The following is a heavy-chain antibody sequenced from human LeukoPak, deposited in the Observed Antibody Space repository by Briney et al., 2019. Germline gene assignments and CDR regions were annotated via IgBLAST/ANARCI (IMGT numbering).Heavy chain of an antibody. CDR1: GYSFTSYC. J-gene: IGHJ6*03. CDR2: IYPGDSDT. CDR3: ARQGCSSTSCYYYYYMDV. D-gene: IGHD2-2*01. V-gene: IGHV5-51*01. Sequence: ESLQISCKGSGYSFTSYCIGWVRQMPGKGLEWMGIIYPGDSDTRYSPSFQGHVTISADKSISTAYLQWSSLKASDTAMYYCARQGCSSTSCYYYYYMDVWGKGTTVTVSS.